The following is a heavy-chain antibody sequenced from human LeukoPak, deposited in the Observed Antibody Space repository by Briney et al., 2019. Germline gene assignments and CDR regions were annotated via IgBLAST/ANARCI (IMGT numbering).Heavy chain of an antibody. CDR2: INPNSGGT. CDR1: GYTFTGYY. CDR3: AREDWIYDILPGSSQYYYYYYMDV. Sequence: ASVKVPCKASGYTFTGYYMHWVRQAPGQGLEWMGWINPNSGGTNYAQKFQGRVTMTRDTSISTAYMELSRLRSDDTAVYYCAREDWIYDILPGSSQYYYYYYMDVWGKGTTVTVSS. D-gene: IGHD3-9*01. J-gene: IGHJ6*03. V-gene: IGHV1-2*02.